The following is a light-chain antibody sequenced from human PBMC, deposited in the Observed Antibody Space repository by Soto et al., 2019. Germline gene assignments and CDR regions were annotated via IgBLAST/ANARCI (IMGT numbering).Light chain of an antibody. V-gene: IGKV3-11*01. CDR3: QQRSNWPQIT. CDR1: QRVSKY. CDR2: DAS. J-gene: IGKJ4*01. Sequence: EIVLTQSPATLSLSPGERATLSCRASQRVSKYLAWYQQKPGQAPRLLIHDASNRATGIPARFSGSGSGTDFTLTISSIEHEDFGVYYCQQRSNWPQITFGGGTKVEIK.